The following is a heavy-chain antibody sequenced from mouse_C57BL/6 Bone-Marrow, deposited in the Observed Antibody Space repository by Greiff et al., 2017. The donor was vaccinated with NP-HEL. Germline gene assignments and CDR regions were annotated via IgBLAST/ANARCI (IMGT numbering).Heavy chain of an antibody. CDR3: VRQKWWDYDDWFAY. D-gene: IGHD2-4*01. V-gene: IGHV10-1*01. J-gene: IGHJ3*01. CDR1: GFSFNTYA. CDR2: IRSKSNNYAT. Sequence: EVKLVESGGGLVQPKGSLKLSCAASGFSFNTYAMNWVRQAPGKGVEWVARIRSKSNNYATYYADSVKDRFTISRDDSESMLYLQMNNLKTEDTAMYYCVRQKWWDYDDWFAYWGQGTLVTVSA.